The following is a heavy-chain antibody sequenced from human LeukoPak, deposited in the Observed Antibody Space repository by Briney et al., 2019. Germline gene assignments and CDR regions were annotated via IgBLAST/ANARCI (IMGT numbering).Heavy chain of an antibody. CDR1: GFTFSSYD. V-gene: IGHV3-13*04. Sequence: GGSLRLSCAASGFTFSSYDMHWVRQAPGKGLEWVSTIGTAGDTYYPGSVKGRFTITRQNAKNSLYLRMNSLRAGDTAVYYCARGAVAGDFDYWGQGTLVTVSS. CDR2: IGTAGDT. J-gene: IGHJ4*02. CDR3: ARGAVAGDFDY. D-gene: IGHD6-19*01.